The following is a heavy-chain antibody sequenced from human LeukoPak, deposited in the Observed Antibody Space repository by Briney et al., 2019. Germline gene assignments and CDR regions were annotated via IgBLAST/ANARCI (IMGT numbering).Heavy chain of an antibody. Sequence: ASVKVSCKVSGYTLTELSMHWVRQAPGKGLEWMGGFDPEDGETIYAQKFQGRVTMTEDTSTDTAYMELSSLRSEDTAVYYCATAYSSSWYHLYDYWGQGTLVTVSS. J-gene: IGHJ4*02. CDR2: FDPEDGET. D-gene: IGHD6-13*01. CDR1: GYTLTELS. V-gene: IGHV1-24*01. CDR3: ATAYSSSWYHLYDY.